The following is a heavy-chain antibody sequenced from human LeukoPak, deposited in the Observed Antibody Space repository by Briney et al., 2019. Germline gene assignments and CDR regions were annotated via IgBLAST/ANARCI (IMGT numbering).Heavy chain of an antibody. D-gene: IGHD3-3*01. Sequence: GGSLRLSCAASGFTFSSYAMSWVRQAPGKGLEWVSAISGSGGSTYYADSVKGRFTISRDNSKNTLYLQMNSLRAEDTAVYYCAKYSYYDFWSGYFGYWGQGTLVTVSS. CDR2: ISGSGGST. V-gene: IGHV3-23*01. J-gene: IGHJ4*02. CDR3: AKYSYYDFWSGYFGY. CDR1: GFTFSSYA.